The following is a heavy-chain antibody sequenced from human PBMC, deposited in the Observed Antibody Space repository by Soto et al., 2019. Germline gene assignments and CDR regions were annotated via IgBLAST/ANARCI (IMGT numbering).Heavy chain of an antibody. CDR2: IFSNDEK. V-gene: IGHV2-26*01. J-gene: IGHJ5*02. CDR1: GFSLSNARMG. D-gene: IGHD3-10*01. Sequence: SGPTLVNPTETLTLTCTVSGFSLSNARMGVSWIRQPPGKALEWLAHIFSNDEKSYSTSLKSRLTISKDTSKSQVVLTMTNMDPVDTATYYCARIVRGDDTPRFDPWGQGTLVTVSS. CDR3: ARIVRGDDTPRFDP.